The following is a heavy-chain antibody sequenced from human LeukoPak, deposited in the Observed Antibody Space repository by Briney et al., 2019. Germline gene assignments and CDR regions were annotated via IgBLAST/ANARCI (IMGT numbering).Heavy chain of an antibody. J-gene: IGHJ4*02. CDR3: ARHSGSYAFDY. CDR2: VSTYNDKK. Sequence: ASVKVSCKHSGYRFTSYGISWVRQAPGQGLEWMGWVSTYNDKKDYAQKFQGRVIMTTDTSTTTAYMELGSLRSDDTAVYYCARHSGSYAFDYWGQGTLVTVSS. D-gene: IGHD1-26*01. V-gene: IGHV1-18*01. CDR1: GYRFTSYG.